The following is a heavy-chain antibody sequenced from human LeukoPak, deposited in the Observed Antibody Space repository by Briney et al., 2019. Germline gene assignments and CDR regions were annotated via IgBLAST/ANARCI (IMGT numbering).Heavy chain of an antibody. Sequence: AESLRLSCVAYGFTFSDYSMSWVRQPPGKGLEWVSSISATSVYITYDDSVRSRITTSRDNAGNSLYLHMNGLRREDTAVYYGAPVATAPITLLPHFDHWGRGTLVTVSS. D-gene: IGHD2-15*01. CDR3: APVATAPITLLPHFDH. CDR1: GFTFSDYS. CDR2: ISATSVYI. J-gene: IGHJ4*02. V-gene: IGHV3-21*01.